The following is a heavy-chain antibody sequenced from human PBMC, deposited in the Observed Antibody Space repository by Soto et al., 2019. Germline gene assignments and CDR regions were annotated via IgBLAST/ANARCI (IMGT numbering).Heavy chain of an antibody. CDR1: GGTFSSYA. D-gene: IGHD3-3*01. Sequence: SVKVSCKASGGTFSSYAISWVRQAPGRGLEWMGGIIPIFGTANYAQKFQGRVTITADESTSTAYMELSSLRSEDTAVYYCARNGFLEWLFLDYWGQGTLVTVSS. CDR2: IIPIFGTA. J-gene: IGHJ4*02. CDR3: ARNGFLEWLFLDY. V-gene: IGHV1-69*13.